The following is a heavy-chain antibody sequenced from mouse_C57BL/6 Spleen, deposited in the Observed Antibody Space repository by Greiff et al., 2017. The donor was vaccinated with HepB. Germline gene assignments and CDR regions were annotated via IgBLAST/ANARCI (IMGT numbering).Heavy chain of an antibody. CDR2: IYPGDGDT. J-gene: IGHJ2*01. CDR1: GYAFSSSW. D-gene: IGHD6-1*01. Sequence: VQLQQSGPELVKPGASVKISCKASGYAFSSSWMNWVKQRPGKGLEWIGRIYPGDGDTNYNGKFKGKATLTADKSSSTAYMQLSSLTSEDSAVYFCARRITSPFYYFDYWGQGTTLTVSS. CDR3: ARRITSPFYYFDY. V-gene: IGHV1-82*01.